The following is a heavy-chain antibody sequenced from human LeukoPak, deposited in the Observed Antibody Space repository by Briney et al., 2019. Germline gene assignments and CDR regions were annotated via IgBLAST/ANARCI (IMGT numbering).Heavy chain of an antibody. CDR3: AREVGSYYYYYGMDV. D-gene: IGHD3-10*01. CDR2: MNPNSGNT. Sequence: ASVKVSCTASGGTFSIYAINWVRQATGQGLEWMGWMNPNSGNTGYAQKFQGRVTMTRNTSISTAYMELSSLRSEDTAVYYCAREVGSYYYYYGMDVWGQGTTVTVSS. V-gene: IGHV1-8*02. CDR1: GGTFSIYA. J-gene: IGHJ6*02.